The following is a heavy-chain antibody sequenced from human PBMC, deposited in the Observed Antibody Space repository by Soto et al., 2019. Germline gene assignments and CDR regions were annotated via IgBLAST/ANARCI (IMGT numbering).Heavy chain of an antibody. J-gene: IGHJ4*02. CDR2: ISSTTNYI. CDR3: ARESEDLTSNFDY. CDR1: GFTFTRYS. V-gene: IGHV3-21*06. Sequence: GGSLRLSCAASGFTFTRYSMDWVRQAPGKGLEWVSSISSTTNYIYYGDSMKGRFTISRDNAKNSLYLEMNSLRAEDTAVYYCARESEDLTSNFDYWGQGTLVTVSS.